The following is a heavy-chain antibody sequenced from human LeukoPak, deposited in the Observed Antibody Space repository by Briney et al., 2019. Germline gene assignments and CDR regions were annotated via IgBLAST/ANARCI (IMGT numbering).Heavy chain of an antibody. Sequence: ASVKVSCKASGYTFNAYYIHWVRQAPGQGLEWMGWINPNSGGTKYAQNFHGRVTMARDTSITTVYMELSRLRSDDTAVYYCARGGGTYYYDGSGYSDTFDIWGQGTKVTVSS. CDR1: GYTFNAYY. D-gene: IGHD3-22*01. CDR2: INPNSGGT. CDR3: ARGGGTYYYDGSGYSDTFDI. J-gene: IGHJ3*02. V-gene: IGHV1-2*02.